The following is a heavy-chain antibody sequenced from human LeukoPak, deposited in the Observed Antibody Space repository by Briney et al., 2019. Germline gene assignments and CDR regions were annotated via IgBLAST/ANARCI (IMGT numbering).Heavy chain of an antibody. CDR1: GVSISSYY. J-gene: IGHJ4*02. CDR2: VYYSGNT. V-gene: IGHV4-59*01. CDR3: ARGKIAAAGYFDF. Sequence: SETLSLTCTVSGVSISSYYWSWIRQPPGKGLEWIGYVYYSGNTNYNPSLKSRATISRDTFKNQFSLKLSSVTAADAAVYYCARGKIAAAGYFDFWGQGTLVTVSS. D-gene: IGHD6-13*01.